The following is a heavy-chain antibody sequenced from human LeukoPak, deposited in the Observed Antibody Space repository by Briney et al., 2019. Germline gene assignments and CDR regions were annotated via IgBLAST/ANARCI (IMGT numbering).Heavy chain of an antibody. Sequence: LETLSLTCTVSAASIRNNHWSWIRQPPGEGLEWIGDIYSTGSTSYNPSLKSRVTISVDTSKNQSSLNLTSVTAADTAVYYCARRFYYDGHHDSWGQGNLVTVSS. J-gene: IGHJ4*02. CDR1: AASIRNNH. D-gene: IGHD3-22*01. CDR2: IYSTGST. CDR3: ARRFYYDGHHDS. V-gene: IGHV4-59*08.